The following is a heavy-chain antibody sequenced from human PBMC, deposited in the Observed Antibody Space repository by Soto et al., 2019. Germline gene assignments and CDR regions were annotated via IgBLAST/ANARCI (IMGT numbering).Heavy chain of an antibody. CDR1: GGSINSYY. CDR3: ARWGYSDEVGYFQH. V-gene: IGHV4-59*01. D-gene: IGHD4-17*01. CDR2: IYYSGST. J-gene: IGHJ1*01. Sequence: VQLQGSGQVLVKPSETLSLTCTVSGGSINSYYWSWIRQPPRKGLEWIGYIYYSGSTNYNLSVTGGDTISVDTSKDQFSLKLSSVAAADTAVYYCARWGYSDEVGYFQHWGQGTLVTVSS.